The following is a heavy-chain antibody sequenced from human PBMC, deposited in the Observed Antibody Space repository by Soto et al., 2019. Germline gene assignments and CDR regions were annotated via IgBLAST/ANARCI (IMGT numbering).Heavy chain of an antibody. J-gene: IGHJ4*02. CDR2: INAGNGNT. CDR3: ARSIVVVTALDY. D-gene: IGHD2-21*02. Sequence: QVQLVQSGAEEKKPGASVKVSCKASGYTFTSYAMHWVRQAPGQRLEWMGWINAGNGNTKYSQKFQGRVTITRDTSARTAYKELSSLRSEDTAVYYCARSIVVVTALDYWGQVTLGTVSS. V-gene: IGHV1-3*05. CDR1: GYTFTSYA.